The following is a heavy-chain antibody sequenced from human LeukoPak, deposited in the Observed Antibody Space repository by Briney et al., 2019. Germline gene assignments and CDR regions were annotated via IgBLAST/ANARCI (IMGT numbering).Heavy chain of an antibody. CDR3: ARDRVGATLVGRRENYYYMDV. CDR1: GYTFTGYY. J-gene: IGHJ6*03. CDR2: IIPIFGTA. V-gene: IGHV1-69*06. Sequence: GASVKVSCKASGYTFTGYYMHWVRQAPGQGLEWMGGIIPIFGTANYAQKFQGRVTITADKSTSTAYMELSSLRSEDTAVYYCARDRVGATLVGRRENYYYMDVWGKGTTVTVSS. D-gene: IGHD1-26*01.